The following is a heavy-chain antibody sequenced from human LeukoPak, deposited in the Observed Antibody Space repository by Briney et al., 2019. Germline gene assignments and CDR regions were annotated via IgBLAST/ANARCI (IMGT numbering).Heavy chain of an antibody. CDR1: GGSISSYY. D-gene: IGHD6-19*01. V-gene: IGHV4-59*08. CDR3: ARSSSGWWAYFDY. Sequence: SETLSLTCTVSGGSISSYYWSWIRQPPGKGLEWIGYIYYSWSTNYNPSLKSRVTISVDTSKNQFSLKLSSVTAADTAVYYCARSSSGWWAYFDYWGQGTLVTVSS. J-gene: IGHJ4*02. CDR2: IYYSWST.